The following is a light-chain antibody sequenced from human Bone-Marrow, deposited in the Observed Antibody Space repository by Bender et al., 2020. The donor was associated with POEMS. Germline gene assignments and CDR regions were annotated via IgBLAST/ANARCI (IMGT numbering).Light chain of an antibody. CDR3: QSYDISLSGWV. J-gene: IGLJ3*02. Sequence: QSVLTQPPSVSGAPGQTVTISCTGTSSNMGAGYGVNWYQQLPGTAPKLLIYNNENRPSGVPDRISGSKSVTSASLAITGLQAEDEADYYCQSYDISLSGWVLGGGTKLTAL. CDR1: SSNMGAGYG. CDR2: NNE. V-gene: IGLV1-40*01.